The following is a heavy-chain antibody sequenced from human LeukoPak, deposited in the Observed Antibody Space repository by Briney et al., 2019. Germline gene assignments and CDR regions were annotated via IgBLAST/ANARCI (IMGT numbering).Heavy chain of an antibody. CDR1: RGSLSPDH. CDR3: ARLVDGANTRVDS. D-gene: IGHD4/OR15-4a*01. CDR2: IFYTGRA. J-gene: IGHJ4*02. Sequence: PSETLSLTCTVSRGSLSPDHCAWIRQPPGMGLEWIGYIFYTGRARYNPSLEGRATLTVDMSKNQVSLKLRSVTAADTATYYCARLVDGANTRVDSWGQGTLVTVSS. V-gene: IGHV4-59*08.